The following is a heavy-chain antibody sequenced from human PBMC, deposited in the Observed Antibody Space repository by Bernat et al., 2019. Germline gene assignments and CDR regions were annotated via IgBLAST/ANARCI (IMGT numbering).Heavy chain of an antibody. CDR3: ARAPYDFWSGSNFDH. J-gene: IGHJ4*02. V-gene: IGHV3-21*01. CDR1: GFVFSTYS. CDR2: IISSSSYI. Sequence: EVQLVESGGGLVKPGGSLRLSCAASGFVFSTYSMNWVRQAPGKGLEWVSSIISSSSYIYYADSVKGRFTISRDNAKNSLYLQMNSLRAEDTAVYYCARAPYDFWSGSNFDHWGQGILVTVSS. D-gene: IGHD3-3*01.